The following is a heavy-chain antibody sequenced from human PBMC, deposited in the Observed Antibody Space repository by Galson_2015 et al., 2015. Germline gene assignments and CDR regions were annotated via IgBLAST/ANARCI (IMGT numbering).Heavy chain of an antibody. CDR3: ARALYHSSSSVFYRGYYFDY. CDR1: GGSFSGYY. V-gene: IGHV4-34*01. CDR2: ISHSGST. J-gene: IGHJ4*02. Sequence: ETLSLTCAVYGGSFSGYYWSWIRQPPGQGLEWIGEISHSGSTNYNPSLKSRVTVSVDTSKNQFSLKLSSVTAADTAVYYCARALYHSSSSVFYRGYYFDYWGQGTLVTVSS. D-gene: IGHD6-6*01.